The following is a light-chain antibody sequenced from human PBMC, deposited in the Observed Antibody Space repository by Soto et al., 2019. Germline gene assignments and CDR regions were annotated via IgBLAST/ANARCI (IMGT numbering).Light chain of an antibody. CDR1: QSINTW. Sequence: DIQMTQSPSTLSASVGDRDIITCRASQSINTWVAWYQQKPGRAPKLLIYEASGLPSGVPSRFSGSGSGTEFTLTITSLQPDDFATYYCQQYTGYSRTFGQGTKVEVK. J-gene: IGKJ1*01. V-gene: IGKV1-5*01. CDR3: QQYTGYSRT. CDR2: EAS.